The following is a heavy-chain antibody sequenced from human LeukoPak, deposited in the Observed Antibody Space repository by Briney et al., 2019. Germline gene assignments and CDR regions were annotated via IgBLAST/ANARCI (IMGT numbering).Heavy chain of an antibody. V-gene: IGHV4-59*01. CDR2: IYYSGST. CDR3: ARDAFYTAACRRPTNWFDP. D-gene: IGHD6-6*01. Sequence: PSETLSLTCTVSGGSISSYYWSWIRQPPGKGLEWIGYIYYSGSTNYNPSLKSRVTISVDTSKNQFSLKLSSVTAADTAVYYCARDAFYTAACRRPTNWFDPWGQGTLVTVSS. CDR1: GGSISSYY. J-gene: IGHJ5*02.